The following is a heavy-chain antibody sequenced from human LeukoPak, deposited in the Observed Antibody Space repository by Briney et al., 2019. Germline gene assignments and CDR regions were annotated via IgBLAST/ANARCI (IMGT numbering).Heavy chain of an antibody. J-gene: IGHJ4*02. Sequence: PSETLSLTCTVSGCSISSGGYYWSWIRQHPGKGLEWIGYIYYSGSTYYNPSLKSRVTMSVDTSENQFSLKLSSVTAADTAVYYCATTVGSYFDYWSQGTLVTVSS. CDR1: GCSISSGGYY. D-gene: IGHD3-16*01. CDR3: ATTVGSYFDY. V-gene: IGHV4-31*03. CDR2: IYYSGST.